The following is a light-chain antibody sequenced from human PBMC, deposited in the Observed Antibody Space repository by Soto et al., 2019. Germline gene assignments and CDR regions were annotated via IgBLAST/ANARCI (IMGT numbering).Light chain of an antibody. V-gene: IGLV2-14*03. CDR2: DTN. Sequence: QSALTQPASVSGSPGQSISISCTGTSSDVGGYDFVSWYQQHPGKAPKLIIYDTNKRPSGIPDRFSGSKSGTSATLGITGLQTGDEADYYCATWDSSLSGFVFGSGTKLTVL. CDR1: SSDVGGYDF. J-gene: IGLJ1*01. CDR3: ATWDSSLSGFV.